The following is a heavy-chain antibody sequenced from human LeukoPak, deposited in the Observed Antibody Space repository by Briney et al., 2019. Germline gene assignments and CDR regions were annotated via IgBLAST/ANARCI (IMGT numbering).Heavy chain of an antibody. V-gene: IGHV4-4*02. D-gene: IGHD3-10*01. CDR1: GGSINNYKW. CDR2: IFYTGSP. J-gene: IGHJ5*02. Sequence: SETLSLTCAVSGGSINNYKWWSWIRESPGKGLEWLGEIFYTGSPNYNPSFKSRITMSVDKSNNQFSLILTSVTVADTAVYYCARDGASYYDHWGQGILVTVTS. CDR3: ARDGASYYDH.